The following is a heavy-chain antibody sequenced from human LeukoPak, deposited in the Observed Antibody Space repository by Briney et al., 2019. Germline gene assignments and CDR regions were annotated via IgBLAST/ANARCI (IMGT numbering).Heavy chain of an antibody. V-gene: IGHV3-7*03. D-gene: IGHD2/OR15-2a*01. Sequence: GGSLRLSCAASGFTFSNYWMSWVRQAPGKGLEWVANIKQDGSEKYYVDSVKGRFTISRDNIKNSLYLQMNSLRTEDTALYYCAKANTLDFYYYYIDVWGKGTTVTVSS. CDR2: IKQDGSEK. J-gene: IGHJ6*03. CDR1: GFTFSNYW. CDR3: AKANTLDFYYYYIDV.